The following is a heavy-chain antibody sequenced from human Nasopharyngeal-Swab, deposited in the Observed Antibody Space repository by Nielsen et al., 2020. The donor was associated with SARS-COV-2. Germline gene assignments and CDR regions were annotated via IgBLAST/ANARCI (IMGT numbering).Heavy chain of an antibody. CDR2: IIPIFGTA. Sequence: WVRQAPGQGLEWMGGIIPIFGTANYAQKFQGRVTITADESTSTAYMKLSSLRSEDTAVYYCARGGRTRIQLWQGPPYGMDVWGQGTTVTVSS. D-gene: IGHD5-18*01. CDR3: ARGGRTRIQLWQGPPYGMDV. V-gene: IGHV1-69*01. J-gene: IGHJ6*02.